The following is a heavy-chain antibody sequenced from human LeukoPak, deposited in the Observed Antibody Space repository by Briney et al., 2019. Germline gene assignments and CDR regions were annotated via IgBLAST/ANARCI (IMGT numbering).Heavy chain of an antibody. CDR1: GFTFSSYA. J-gene: IGHJ4*02. D-gene: IGHD2-2*01. CDR2: ISGSGGST. V-gene: IGHV3-23*01. CDR3: AKGYCSSTSCYRGIRLDY. Sequence: GGSLRLSCAASGFTFSSYAMSWVRQAPGKRLEWVSAISGSGGSTYYADSVKGRFTISRDNSKNTLYLQMNSLRAEDTAVYYCAKGYCSSTSCYRGIRLDYWGQGTLVTVSS.